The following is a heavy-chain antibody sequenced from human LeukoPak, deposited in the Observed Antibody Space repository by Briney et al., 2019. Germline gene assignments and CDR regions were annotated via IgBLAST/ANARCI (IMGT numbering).Heavy chain of an antibody. Sequence: ASVKVSCKASGYTFTSYYMHWVRQAPGQGLEWMAIINPSSGSTTYAQKFQGRVTMTRDTSTSTVYMELSSLRSEDTAVYYCVRSKMAGDYWGQGTLVTVSS. CDR2: INPSSGST. V-gene: IGHV1-46*01. J-gene: IGHJ4*02. D-gene: IGHD5-24*01. CDR1: GYTFTSYY. CDR3: VRSKMAGDY.